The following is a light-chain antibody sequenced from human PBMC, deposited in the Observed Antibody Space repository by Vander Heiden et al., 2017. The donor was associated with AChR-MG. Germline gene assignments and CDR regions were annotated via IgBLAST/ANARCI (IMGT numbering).Light chain of an antibody. V-gene: IGLV2-14*03. CDR3: SSYTSSSTRDVI. CDR1: SSDVGGYNY. CDR2: DVS. J-gene: IGLJ2*01. Sequence: QSALTQPAPVSGSPGQSTPISSTGSSSDVGGYNYVSWYQQHPGKAPKLMIYDVSKRPSGVSNRFSASKSGNTASLTISGLQAEDEAYYFCSSYTSSSTRDVIFGGGTKLTVL.